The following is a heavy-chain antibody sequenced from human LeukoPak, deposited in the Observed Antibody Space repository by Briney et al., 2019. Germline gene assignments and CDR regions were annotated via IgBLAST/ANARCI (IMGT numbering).Heavy chain of an antibody. J-gene: IGHJ4*02. V-gene: IGHV3-23*01. Sequence: GGSLRLSCAASGFTFSNYAMSWVRQAPGKGLEWVSAITGSGGNTYYADSVKGRFTNSRDNSKNTLYLQMNSLRAEDTAVYYCAKWGDYDVLTGYYVSDYWGQGTLVTVSS. D-gene: IGHD3-9*01. CDR2: ITGSGGNT. CDR1: GFTFSNYA. CDR3: AKWGDYDVLTGYYVSDY.